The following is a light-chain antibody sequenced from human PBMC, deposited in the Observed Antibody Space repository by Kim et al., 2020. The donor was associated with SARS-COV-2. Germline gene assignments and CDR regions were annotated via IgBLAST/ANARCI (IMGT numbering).Light chain of an antibody. Sequence: GQSVPISCTGTRSDVGGYNYVSWYQQHPGKAPKLMIYEVTKWPSGVPDRFSGSKSGNTASLTVSGLQAEDEADYYCSSYAGSNNYVFGTGTKVTVL. CDR3: SSYAGSNNYV. J-gene: IGLJ1*01. CDR1: RSDVGGYNY. CDR2: EVT. V-gene: IGLV2-8*01.